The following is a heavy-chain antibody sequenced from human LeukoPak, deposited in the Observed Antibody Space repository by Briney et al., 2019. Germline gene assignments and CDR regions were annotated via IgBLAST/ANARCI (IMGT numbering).Heavy chain of an antibody. D-gene: IGHD3-10*01. J-gene: IGHJ4*02. CDR1: GGSISSYY. CDR3: ARVQYGSGSYYVDY. V-gene: IGHV4-59*01. Sequence: PSETLSLTCTVSGGSISSYYWSRIRQPPGKGLEWIGYIYYSGSTNYNPSLKSRVTISVDTSKNQFSLKLSSVTAADTAVYYCARVQYGSGSYYVDYWGQGTLVTVSS. CDR2: IYYSGST.